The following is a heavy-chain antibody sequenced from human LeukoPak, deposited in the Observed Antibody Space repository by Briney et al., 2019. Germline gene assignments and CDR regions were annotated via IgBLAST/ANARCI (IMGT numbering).Heavy chain of an antibody. CDR3: TKGGSFCSSTSCLYYFDY. V-gene: IGHV3-30*18. Sequence: GGSLRLSCAASGLTFSSDGMHWVRQAPGKGLERVALISNDGSKKYYADSVKGRFTISRDNSKNTLYLQITSLTAEDTSLYYCTKGGSFCSSTSCLYYFDYWGQGTPVTVSS. D-gene: IGHD2-2*01. CDR2: ISNDGSKK. CDR1: GLTFSSDG. J-gene: IGHJ4*02.